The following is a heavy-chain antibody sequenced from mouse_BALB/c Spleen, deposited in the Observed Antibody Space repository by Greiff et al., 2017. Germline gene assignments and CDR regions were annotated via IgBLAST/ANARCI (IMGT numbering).Heavy chain of an antibody. CDR1: GYTFTSYY. J-gene: IGHJ4*01. CDR3: TREYGNYEGGAMDY. V-gene: IGHV1S81*02. CDR2: INPSNGGT. Sequence: VQLQQPGAELVKPGASVKLSCKASGYTFTSYYMYWVKQRPGQGLEWIGGINPSNGGTNFNEKFKSKATLTVDKSSSTAYMQLSSLTSEDSAVYYCTREYGNYEGGAMDYWGQGTSVTVSS. D-gene: IGHD2-10*02.